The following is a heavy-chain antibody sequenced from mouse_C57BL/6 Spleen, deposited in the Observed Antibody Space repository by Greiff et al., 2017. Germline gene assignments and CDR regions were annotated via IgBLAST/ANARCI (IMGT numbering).Heavy chain of an antibody. D-gene: IGHD3-2*02. V-gene: IGHV14-4*01. CDR1: GFNIKDDY. J-gene: IGHJ4*01. CDR2: IDPENGDT. Sequence: VQLKESGAELVRPGASVKLSCTASGFNIKDDYMHWVKQRPEQGLEWIGWIDPENGDTEYASKFQGKATITADTSSNTAYLQLSSLTSEDTAVYYCTLQGTAQATGYYAMDYWGQGTSVTVSS. CDR3: TLQGTAQATGYYAMDY.